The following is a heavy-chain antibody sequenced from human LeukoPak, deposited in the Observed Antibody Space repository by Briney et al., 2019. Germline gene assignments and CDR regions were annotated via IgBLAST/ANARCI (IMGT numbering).Heavy chain of an antibody. V-gene: IGHV3-11*04. CDR2: NSSSGSTI. J-gene: IGHJ4*02. D-gene: IGHD1-26*01. CDR3: ASGFNSGPIADY. Sequence: GGTLRLSCAASGFTFRVYCMSWIPQAPGKGLGWVSYNSSSGSTIYYADSAKGRFPISRDHAKNSLHLQMKRLRAEDAAVYYCASGFNSGPIADYWGQGTLVTVSS. CDR1: GFTFRVYC.